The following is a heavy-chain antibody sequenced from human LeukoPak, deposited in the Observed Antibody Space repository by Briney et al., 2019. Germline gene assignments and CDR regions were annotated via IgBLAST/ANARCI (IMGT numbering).Heavy chain of an antibody. CDR3: GSRLITMIVVANEYYFDY. CDR2: INHSGST. CDR1: GGSFSGYY. Sequence: SETLSLTCAVYGGSFSGYYWSWIRQPPGKGLEWIGEINHSGSTNYNPSLKSRVTISVDTSKNQFSLKLSSVTAADTAVYYCGSRLITMIVVANEYYFDYWGQGTLVTVSS. D-gene: IGHD3-22*01. V-gene: IGHV4-34*01. J-gene: IGHJ4*02.